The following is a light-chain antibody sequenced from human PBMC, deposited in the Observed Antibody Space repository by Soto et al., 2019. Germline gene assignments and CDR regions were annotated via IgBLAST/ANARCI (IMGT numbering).Light chain of an antibody. J-gene: IGKJ4*01. Sequence: EIVLTQSPGTLSLSPGERATLSCRASQSVTSTYLAWYQQKPGQAPRLLIYGASNRATGIPDRFTGSGSGTGFTLILSRLEPEDFAVYYCQQYGRSPLTFGGGTKVEIK. V-gene: IGKV3-20*01. CDR2: GAS. CDR3: QQYGRSPLT. CDR1: QSVTSTY.